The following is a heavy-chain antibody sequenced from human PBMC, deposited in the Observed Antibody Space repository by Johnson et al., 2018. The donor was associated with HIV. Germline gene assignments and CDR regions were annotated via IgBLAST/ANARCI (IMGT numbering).Heavy chain of an antibody. D-gene: IGHD6-19*01. J-gene: IGHJ3*02. CDR2: IRYDGSNK. V-gene: IGHV3-30*02. CDR1: GFTFSSYG. Sequence: QVQLLESGGGVVQPGGSLRLSCAASGFTFSSYGMHWVRQAPGKGLEWVAFIRYDGSNKYYADSVKGRFTISRDNSKNTLYLQMNSLRAEDTAVYYCARGKKQWLDEDAFDIWGQGTMVTVSS. CDR3: ARGKKQWLDEDAFDI.